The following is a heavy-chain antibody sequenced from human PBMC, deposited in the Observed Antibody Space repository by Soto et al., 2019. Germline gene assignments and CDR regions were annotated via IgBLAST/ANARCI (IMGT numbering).Heavy chain of an antibody. V-gene: IGHV1-46*01. CDR2: INPSGGST. CDR3: ARGYCSGGSCSNFAY. J-gene: IGHJ4*02. Sequence: VKVSCKASGGTFSSYAISWVRQAPGQGLEWMGEINPSGGSTSYAQKFQGRVTMTRDTSTSTVYMELSSLRSEDTAVYYCARGYCSGGSCSNFAYWGQGTLVTSPQ. CDR1: GGTFSSYA. D-gene: IGHD2-15*01.